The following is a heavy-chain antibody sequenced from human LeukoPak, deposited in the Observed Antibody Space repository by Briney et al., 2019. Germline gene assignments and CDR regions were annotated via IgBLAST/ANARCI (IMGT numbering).Heavy chain of an antibody. CDR1: GGSISSSSYY. CDR3: ATGRVIVVVPAAMGYSWFDP. V-gene: IGHV4-39*07. D-gene: IGHD2-2*01. CDR2: IYYSGST. J-gene: IGHJ5*02. Sequence: SAPLSLPSTVSGGSISSSSYYWGWIRQPPGKGLEWIGSIYYSGSTYYNPSLKSRVTISVDTSKNQFSLKLSSVTAADTAVYYCATGRVIVVVPAAMGYSWFDPWGQGTLVTVSS.